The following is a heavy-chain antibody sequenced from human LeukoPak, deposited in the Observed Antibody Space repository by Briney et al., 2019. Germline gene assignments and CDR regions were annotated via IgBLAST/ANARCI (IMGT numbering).Heavy chain of an antibody. Sequence: ASVKVSCKASGYTFTSYYMHWVRQAPGQGLEWMGIINPSGGSTSYAQKFQGRVTMTRDTSTSTVCMELSSLRSEDTAVYYCARAIGFLHWFDPWGQGTLVTVSS. V-gene: IGHV1-46*01. D-gene: IGHD2/OR15-2a*01. CDR2: INPSGGST. CDR1: GYTFTSYY. J-gene: IGHJ5*02. CDR3: ARAIGFLHWFDP.